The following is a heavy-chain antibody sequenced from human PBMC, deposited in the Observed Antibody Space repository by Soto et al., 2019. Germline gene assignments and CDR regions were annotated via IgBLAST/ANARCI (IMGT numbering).Heavy chain of an antibody. CDR1: GFSFGTYA. CDR2: ISGGIGST. Sequence: PGGSLRLSCVASGFSFGTYAMTWVRQVPGKGLEWVSTISGGIGSTFYADSVKGRFTISRDISKKMLFLHMNGLRGEDTGTYYCAKEAARYFDYWGRGTLGTVSS. CDR3: AKEAARYFDY. J-gene: IGHJ4*02. V-gene: IGHV3-23*01.